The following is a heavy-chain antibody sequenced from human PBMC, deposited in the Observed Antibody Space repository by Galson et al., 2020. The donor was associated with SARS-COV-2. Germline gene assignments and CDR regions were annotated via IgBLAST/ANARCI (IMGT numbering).Heavy chain of an antibody. CDR2: IWYDGSNK. CDR1: GFTFSSYG. CDR3: ARNSHTTEVDAFDI. J-gene: IGHJ3*02. D-gene: IGHD4-17*01. Sequence: GGSLRLSCAASGFTFSSYGMHWVRQAPGQELAWVAVIWYDGSNKYYADYAKGRFTISRDNSKNTLYLQMNSLRAEDTAVYYCARNSHTTEVDAFDIWGQGTMVTVSS. V-gene: IGHV3-33*01.